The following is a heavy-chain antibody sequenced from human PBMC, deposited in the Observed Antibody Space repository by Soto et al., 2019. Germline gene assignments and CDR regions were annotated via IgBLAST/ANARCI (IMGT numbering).Heavy chain of an antibody. CDR1: GGSFSGYF. J-gene: IGHJ4*02. CDR2: INHRGST. Sequence: QVQLQQWGAGLLKPSETLSLTCAVHGGSFSGYFWTWIRQTPGKGLEWIGEINHRGSTNYNPSLESRFTMAVATSKNQFSLRLRSVTAADTAVYYCSRRGTTYSGSGIHSGVVDFWGQGTLVAVSS. CDR3: SRRGTTYSGSGIHSGVVDF. D-gene: IGHD3-10*01. V-gene: IGHV4-34*02.